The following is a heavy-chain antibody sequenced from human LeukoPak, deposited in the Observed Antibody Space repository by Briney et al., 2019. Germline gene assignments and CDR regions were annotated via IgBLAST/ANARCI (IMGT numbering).Heavy chain of an antibody. Sequence: SVKVSCKASGGTFSSYAISWVRQAPGQGLEWMGGIIPIFGTANYAQKFQGRVTITTDESTSTAYVELSSLRSEDTAVYYCARQRGTYYYMDVWGKGTTVTVSS. CDR3: ARQRGTYYYMDV. D-gene: IGHD1-1*01. CDR1: GGTFSSYA. V-gene: IGHV1-69*05. CDR2: IIPIFGTA. J-gene: IGHJ6*03.